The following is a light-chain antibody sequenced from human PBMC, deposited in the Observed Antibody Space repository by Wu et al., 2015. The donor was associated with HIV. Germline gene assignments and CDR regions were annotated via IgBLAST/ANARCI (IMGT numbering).Light chain of an antibody. CDR1: QGISNS. CDR3: QQYYSTRWT. V-gene: IGKV1-NL1*01. J-gene: IGKJ1*01. CDR2: VAS. Sequence: DIQMTQSPSSLSASVGDRVTITCRASQGISNSLVWYQQKPGKAPKLLVYVASTLESGVPSRFSGSGSGTDYTLTISSLQPEDSATYYCQQYYSTRWTFGQGTKVEIK.